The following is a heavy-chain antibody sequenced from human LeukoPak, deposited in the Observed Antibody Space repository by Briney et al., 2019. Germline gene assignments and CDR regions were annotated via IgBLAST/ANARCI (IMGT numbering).Heavy chain of an antibody. CDR2: IYTSGST. V-gene: IGHV4-61*02. D-gene: IGHD6-13*01. J-gene: IGHJ4*02. Sequence: SQTLSLTCTVSGGSISSGSYYWSWIRQPAGKGLEWIGRIYTSGSTNYNPSLKSRVTISVDTSKNQFSLKLSSVTAADTAVYYCARGKPGYSFDYWGQGTLVTVSS. CDR1: GGSISSGSYY. CDR3: ARGKPGYSFDY.